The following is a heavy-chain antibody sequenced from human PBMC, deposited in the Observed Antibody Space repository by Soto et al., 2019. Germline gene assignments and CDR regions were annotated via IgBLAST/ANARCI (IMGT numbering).Heavy chain of an antibody. J-gene: IGHJ3*02. Sequence: SVKVCCKASGYTFTSYDINWVRQATGQGLEWMGWMNPNSGNTGYAQKFQGRVTMTRNTSISTAYMELSSLRSEDTAVYYCARGAYCSSTSCYPYDAFDIWGQGTMVTVSS. V-gene: IGHV1-8*01. CDR1: GYTFTSYD. CDR2: MNPNSGNT. D-gene: IGHD2-2*01. CDR3: ARGAYCSSTSCYPYDAFDI.